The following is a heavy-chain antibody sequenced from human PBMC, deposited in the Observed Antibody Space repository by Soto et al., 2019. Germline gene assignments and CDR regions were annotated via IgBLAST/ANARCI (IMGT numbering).Heavy chain of an antibody. J-gene: IGHJ6*02. CDR1: GYSFTSYW. Sequence: PGESLKISCKGSGYSFTSYWIGWVRQMPGKGLEWMGIIYPGDSDTRYSPSFKDQVTISTDKSISTAYLQWSSLKASVTAIYYCARTVTTDYYYGMDVWGQGTTVTVSS. CDR3: ARTVTTDYYYGMDV. D-gene: IGHD4-4*01. CDR2: IYPGDSDT. V-gene: IGHV5-51*01.